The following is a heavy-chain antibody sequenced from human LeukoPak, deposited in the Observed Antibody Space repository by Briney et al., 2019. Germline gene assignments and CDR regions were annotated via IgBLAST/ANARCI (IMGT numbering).Heavy chain of an antibody. CDR2: IYYSGST. D-gene: IGHD5-24*01. Sequence: SETLSLTCTVSGGSISSYYWSWIRQPPGKGLEWIGYIYYSGSTNYNPSLKSRVTISVDTSKNQFSLKLSSVTAADTAVYYCARGGDGYTLRYWGQGALVTVSS. CDR3: ARGGDGYTLRY. CDR1: GGSISSYY. J-gene: IGHJ4*02. V-gene: IGHV4-59*01.